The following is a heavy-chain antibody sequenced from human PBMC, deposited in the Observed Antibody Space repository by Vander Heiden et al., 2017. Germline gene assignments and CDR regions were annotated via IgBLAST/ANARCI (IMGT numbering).Heavy chain of an antibody. J-gene: IGHJ4*02. CDR2: ISGSGGST. D-gene: IGHD2-2*01. CDR1: GSTFSSHA. Sequence: EVQLLASGGGLVQPGGSLRLSCAASGSTFSSHAMSWVRQAPGKGLGWVSAISGSGGSTYYADSVKGRFTISRDNSKNALYLQMNSLRAEDTAVYYCAKRGPVVVPAAQIDYWGQGTLVTVSS. V-gene: IGHV3-23*01. CDR3: AKRGPVVVPAAQIDY.